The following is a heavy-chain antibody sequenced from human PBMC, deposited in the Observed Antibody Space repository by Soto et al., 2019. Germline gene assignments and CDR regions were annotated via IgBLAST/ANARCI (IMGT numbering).Heavy chain of an antibody. V-gene: IGHV3-7*01. CDR1: GFTFSIYC. CDR2: IKEDGNEK. D-gene: IGHD3-10*01. CDR3: ARHYGSGTYLYYGMDV. J-gene: IGHJ6*02. Sequence: GSLRLSCTASGFTFSIYCMSWVRQAPGKGLEWVANIKEDGNEKHYVDSVKGRFTIPRDNAKNSLYLQMNSLRVEDTAVYYCARHYGSGTYLYYGMDVWGQGTTVTVSS.